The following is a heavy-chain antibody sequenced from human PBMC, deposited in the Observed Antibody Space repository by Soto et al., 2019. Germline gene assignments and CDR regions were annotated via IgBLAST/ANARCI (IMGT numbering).Heavy chain of an antibody. CDR2: ISGSGGST. D-gene: IGHD1-1*01. J-gene: IGHJ3*02. V-gene: IGHV3-23*01. Sequence: GGSLRLSCAASGFTFSSYAMSWVRQAPGKGLEWVSAISGSGGSTYYADSVKGRFTISRDNSKNTLYLQMNSLRAEDTAVYYCAKDTPKPIAGGELEGAFDIWGQGTMVTVSS. CDR3: AKDTPKPIAGGELEGAFDI. CDR1: GFTFSSYA.